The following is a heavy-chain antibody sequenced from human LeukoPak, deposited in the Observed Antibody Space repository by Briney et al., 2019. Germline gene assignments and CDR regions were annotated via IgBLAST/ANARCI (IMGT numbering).Heavy chain of an antibody. CDR3: ARGSSGSYSRWWYFDL. CDR2: IYPGDSDT. CDR1: GYSFTSYW. J-gene: IGHJ2*01. D-gene: IGHD3-10*01. Sequence: GESLKISCKGSGYSFTSYWIGWVRQMPGKGLEWMGIIYPGDSDTRYSPSFQGQVTISADKSISTAYLQWSSLKASDTAMYYCARGSSGSYSRWWYFDLWGRGTLVTVSS. V-gene: IGHV5-51*01.